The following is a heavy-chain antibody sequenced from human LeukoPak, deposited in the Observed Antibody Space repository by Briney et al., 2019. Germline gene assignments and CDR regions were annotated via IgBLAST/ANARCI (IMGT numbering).Heavy chain of an antibody. CDR3: ARHGQRVSVAAAARFDY. CDR2: IYYSGST. J-gene: IGHJ4*02. Sequence: PSETLSLTCTVSGGSISSSYYYWGWIRQPPGKGLEWIGSIYYSGSTYYNPFLKSRVTISVDTSKNQFSLKLSSVTAADTAVYYCARHGQRVSVAAAARFDYWGQGTLVTVSS. V-gene: IGHV4-39*01. CDR1: GGSISSSYYY. D-gene: IGHD6-13*01.